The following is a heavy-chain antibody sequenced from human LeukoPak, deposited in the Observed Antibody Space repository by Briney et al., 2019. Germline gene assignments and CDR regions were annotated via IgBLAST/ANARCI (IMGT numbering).Heavy chain of an antibody. V-gene: IGHV1-69*05. CDR3: ASRSVDTAMVSPPYFAY. J-gene: IGHJ4*02. Sequence: SVKVSCKASGGTFSSYAISWVRQAPGQGLEWMGGIIPIFGTANYAQKFQGRVTITTDESTSTAYMELSSLRSEDTAVYYSASRSVDTAMVSPPYFAYWGPGTLVTVSS. CDR1: GGTFSSYA. CDR2: IIPIFGTA. D-gene: IGHD5-18*01.